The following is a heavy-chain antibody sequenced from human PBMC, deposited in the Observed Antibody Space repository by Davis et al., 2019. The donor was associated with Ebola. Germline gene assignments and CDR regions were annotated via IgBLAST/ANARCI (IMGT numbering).Heavy chain of an antibody. CDR2: IWYDGSNK. D-gene: IGHD6-19*01. J-gene: IGHJ4*02. V-gene: IGHV3-33*06. CDR1: GFTFSSYG. CDR3: AKFNSVWLVGRFDY. Sequence: GGSLRLSCAASGFTFSSYGMHWVRQAPGKGLEWVAVIWYDGSNKYYADSVKGRFTISRDNSKNTLYLQMNSLRAEDTAVYYCAKFNSVWLVGRFDYWGQGTLVTVSS.